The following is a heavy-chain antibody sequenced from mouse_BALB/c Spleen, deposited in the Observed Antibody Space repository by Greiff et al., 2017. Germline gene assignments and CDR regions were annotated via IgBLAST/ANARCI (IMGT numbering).Heavy chain of an antibody. V-gene: IGHV1S135*01. CDR3: ARGYGNFAMDY. D-gene: IGHD2-1*01. CDR1: GYSFTGYN. J-gene: IGHJ4*01. CDR2: IDPYNGGT. Sequence: EVKLVESGPELGKPGASVKISCKASGYSFTGYNMYWVKQSHRKSLEWIGYIDPYNGGTSYNQKSKGKATLTVDKSSSTAYMHLNSLTSEDSAIYYCARGYGNFAMDYWGQGTSVTVSS.